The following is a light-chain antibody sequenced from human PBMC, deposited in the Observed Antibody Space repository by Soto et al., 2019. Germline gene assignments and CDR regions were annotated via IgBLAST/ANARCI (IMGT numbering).Light chain of an antibody. CDR1: QSVGDN. J-gene: IGKJ3*01. Sequence: EIVLTQSPDTLSLSPGERAIFSCRASQSVGDNLAWYQHKPGQPPRRLIYDASKRATGIPARFSGSGSGTDFTLTISSLEAEDFAVYFCQQRDKWPVTFGPGTTVDIK. CDR3: QQRDKWPVT. CDR2: DAS. V-gene: IGKV3-11*01.